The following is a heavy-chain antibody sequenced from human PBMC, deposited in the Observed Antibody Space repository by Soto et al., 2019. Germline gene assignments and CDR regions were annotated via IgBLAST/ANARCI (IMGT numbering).Heavy chain of an antibody. Sequence: GGSLRLSCVASRSAFSSYSISWVRQAPGKGLEWVSSISVSSSYIYYAASVKGRFIISRDNDATSVYLQMKNLRADDTAVYYCGTSQRSGPRWGMDVWGQGTRVTVSS. CDR2: ISVSSSYI. J-gene: IGHJ6*01. V-gene: IGHV3-21*01. D-gene: IGHD6-19*01. CDR1: RSAFSSYS. CDR3: GTSQRSGPRWGMDV.